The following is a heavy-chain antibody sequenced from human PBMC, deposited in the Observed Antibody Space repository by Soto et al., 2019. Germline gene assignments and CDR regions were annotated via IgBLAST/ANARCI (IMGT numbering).Heavy chain of an antibody. D-gene: IGHD1-20*01. V-gene: IGHV4-59*04. J-gene: IGHJ4*02. CDR1: GGSFNSYY. Sequence: SETLSLTCAVYGGSFNSYYWAWLRQSPGKGPEWIGSVFYTGFTSYNPSLESRVSVSVDTSKSQFSLKLSAVTAADTAVYYCATSQKGYNWNYFDHWGQGALVTVSS. CDR2: VFYTGFT. CDR3: ATSQKGYNWNYFDH.